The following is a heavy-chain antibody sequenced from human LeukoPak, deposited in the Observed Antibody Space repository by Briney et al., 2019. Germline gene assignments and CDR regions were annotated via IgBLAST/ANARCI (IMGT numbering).Heavy chain of an antibody. Sequence: GGSLRLSCAASGFTFSSYTMSWVRQAPGKGLEWVSTITTSDGNTYYADSVKGRFTISRDNAKNSLYLQMNSLRAEGTAVYYCARGGDFDYWGQGTLVTVSS. CDR3: ARGGDFDY. CDR1: GFTFSSYT. J-gene: IGHJ4*02. CDR2: ITTSDGNT. V-gene: IGHV3-21*01.